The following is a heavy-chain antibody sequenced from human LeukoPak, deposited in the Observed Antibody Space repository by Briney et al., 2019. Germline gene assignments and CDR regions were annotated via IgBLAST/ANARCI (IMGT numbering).Heavy chain of an antibody. CDR2: IYYSGST. CDR1: GGSISSYY. J-gene: IGHJ4*02. CDR3: ARSDGYFLTLYYFDY. D-gene: IGHD1-1*01. Sequence: SETLSLTCTVSGGSISSYYWSWIRQPPGQGLEWIGYIYYSGSTNYNPSLKSRVTISVDTSKNQFSLKLSSVTAADTAVYYCARSDGYFLTLYYFDYWGQGTLVTVSS. V-gene: IGHV4-59*01.